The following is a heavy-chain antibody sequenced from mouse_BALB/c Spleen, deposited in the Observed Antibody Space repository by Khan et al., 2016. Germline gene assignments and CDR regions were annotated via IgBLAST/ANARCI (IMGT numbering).Heavy chain of an antibody. D-gene: IGHD2-14*01. CDR3: ARENYRYYFDY. Sequence: EVELVESGGGLVQPGGSLKLSCAASGFTFSTYGMSWVRQTPDKRLELVATINSNGGSTYYPDSVKGRFTISRDNAQNTLYLQMSSLKSEDTAMYYCARENYRYYFDYWGQGTTLTVSS. CDR2: INSNGGST. CDR1: GFTFSTYG. J-gene: IGHJ2*01. V-gene: IGHV5-6-3*01.